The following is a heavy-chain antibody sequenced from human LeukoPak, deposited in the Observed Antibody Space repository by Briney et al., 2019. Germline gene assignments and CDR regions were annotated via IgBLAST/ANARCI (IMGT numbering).Heavy chain of an antibody. V-gene: IGHV4-59*12. J-gene: IGHJ5*02. CDR3: ARESSSRPYNWFDP. Sequence: PSETLSLTCTVSGGSISSYYWSWIRQPPGKGLEWIGYIYYSGSTNYNPSLKSRVTISVDTSKNQFSLQLNSVTPEDTAVYYCARESSSRPYNWFDPWGQGTLVTVSS. CDR1: GGSISSYY. D-gene: IGHD6-6*01. CDR2: IYYSGST.